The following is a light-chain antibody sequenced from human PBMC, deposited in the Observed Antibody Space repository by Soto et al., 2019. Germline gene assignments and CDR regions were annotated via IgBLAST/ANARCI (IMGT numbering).Light chain of an antibody. CDR2: EVI. J-gene: IGLJ1*01. V-gene: IGLV2-14*01. CDR1: SSDVGGYNY. CDR3: SSYISTSTLYV. Sequence: QSALTQPASVSGSPGQSITISCTGTSSDVGGYNYVSWYQQHPGRAPKLMIYEVINRPSGVSSRFSGSKSGNTASLTISGLQADDEAHYYCSSYISTSTLYVFGSGTKLTVL.